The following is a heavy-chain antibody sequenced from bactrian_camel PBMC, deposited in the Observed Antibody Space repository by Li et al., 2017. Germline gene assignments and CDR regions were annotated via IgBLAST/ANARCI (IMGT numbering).Heavy chain of an antibody. CDR3: AAPPKDTYGGSWPVGGSAFGY. Sequence: HVQLVESGGGSVQAGGSMRLSCVVSGYTYSTYSMGWFRQAPGKGLEWVSSINSDGTTANYADSVKGRFTISRDNVQNTVYLQMNSLKSEDTALYYCAAPPKDTYGGSWPVGGSAFGYWGQGTQVTVS. V-gene: IGHV3-2*01. CDR1: GYTYSTYS. CDR2: INSDGTTA. J-gene: IGHJ6*01. D-gene: IGHD6*01.